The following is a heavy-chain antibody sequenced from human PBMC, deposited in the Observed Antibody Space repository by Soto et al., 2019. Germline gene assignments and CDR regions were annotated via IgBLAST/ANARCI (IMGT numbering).Heavy chain of an antibody. J-gene: IGHJ4*02. V-gene: IGHV3-49*03. D-gene: IGHD5-18*01. Sequence: GGSLRLSCTASGFTFGDYAMSWFRQAPGKGLEWVGFIRSKAYGGTTEYAASVKGRFTISRDDSKSIAYLQMNSLKTEDTAVYYCTRGLDTAMVLIETFDYWGQGTLVTVSS. CDR1: GFTFGDYA. CDR2: IRSKAYGGTT. CDR3: TRGLDTAMVLIETFDY.